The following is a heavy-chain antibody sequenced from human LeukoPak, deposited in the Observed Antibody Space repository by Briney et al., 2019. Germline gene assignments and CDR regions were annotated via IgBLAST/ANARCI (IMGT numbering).Heavy chain of an antibody. CDR3: ARLFSITIFGVVIKEYYFDY. V-gene: IGHV4-39*01. CDR2: IYHSGST. J-gene: IGHJ4*02. CDR1: GGSISSSSYY. Sequence: SETLSLTCTVSGGSISSSSYYWGWIRQPPGKGLEWIGSIYHSGSTNYNPSLKSRVTISVDTSKNQFSLKLSSVTAADTAVYYCARLFSITIFGVVIKEYYFDYWGQGTLVTVSS. D-gene: IGHD3-3*01.